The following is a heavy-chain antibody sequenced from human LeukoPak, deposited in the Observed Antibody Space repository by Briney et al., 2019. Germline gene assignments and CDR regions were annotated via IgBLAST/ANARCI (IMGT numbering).Heavy chain of an antibody. CDR1: GFSVNDNY. J-gene: IGHJ4*02. D-gene: IGHD4-17*01. CDR2: MFPDGRT. V-gene: IGHV3-53*01. Sequence: PGGSLRLSCAVSGFSVNDNYMSWVRQAPGKGLQWVSVMFPDGRTYYADSVKGRFTISRDLARNTLLLQMHSRRADDTAVHYCARTNPVYGDYDYWGQGPLVTVSS. CDR3: ARTNPVYGDYDY.